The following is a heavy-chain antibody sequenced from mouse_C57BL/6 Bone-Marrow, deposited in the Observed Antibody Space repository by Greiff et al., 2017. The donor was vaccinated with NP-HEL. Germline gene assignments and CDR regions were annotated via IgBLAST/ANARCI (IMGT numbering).Heavy chain of an antibody. CDR1: GYAFTNYL. CDR3: ARRYYYGSSYDWYFDV. CDR2: INPGSGGT. J-gene: IGHJ1*03. Sequence: VKLMESGAELVRPGTSMKVSCKASGYAFTNYLIEWVKQRPGQGLEWIGVINPGSGGTNYNEKFKGKATLTADKSSSTAYMQLSSLTSEDSAVYFCARRYYYGSSYDWYFDVWGTGTTVTVSS. V-gene: IGHV1-54*01. D-gene: IGHD1-1*01.